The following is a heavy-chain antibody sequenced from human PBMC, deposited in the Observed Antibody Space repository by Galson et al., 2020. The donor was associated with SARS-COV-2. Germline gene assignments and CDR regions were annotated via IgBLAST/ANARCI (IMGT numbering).Heavy chain of an antibody. Sequence: ETSETLSLTCTVSGGSISSGDYYWSWIRQPPGKGLEWIGYLYHSGTTYYNPSLKSRVTISIDTSKNQFSLKLSSVTAADTAVYYCARGDLTRIFMIAVVTGAFDIWGQGTKVTVSS. CDR2: LYHSGTT. CDR1: GGSISSGDYY. J-gene: IGHJ3*02. D-gene: IGHD3-22*01. V-gene: IGHV4-30-4*01. CDR3: ARGDLTRIFMIAVVTGAFDI.